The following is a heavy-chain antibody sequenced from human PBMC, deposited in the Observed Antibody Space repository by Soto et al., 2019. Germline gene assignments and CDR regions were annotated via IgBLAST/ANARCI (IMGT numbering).Heavy chain of an antibody. CDR2: INPSGGST. D-gene: IGHD3-9*01. Sequence: QVQLVQSGAEVKKPGASVKVSCKASGYTFTSYYMHWVRQAPGQGLEWMGIINPSGGSTSYAQKCQGRVTMTRDTSTSTVYMELSSLRSEDTAVYYCARTPRLRYFDWSYGMDVWGQGTTVTVSS. CDR3: ARTPRLRYFDWSYGMDV. V-gene: IGHV1-46*01. J-gene: IGHJ6*02. CDR1: GYTFTSYY.